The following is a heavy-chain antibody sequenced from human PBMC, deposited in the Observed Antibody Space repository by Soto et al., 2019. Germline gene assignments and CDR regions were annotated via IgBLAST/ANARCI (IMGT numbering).Heavy chain of an antibody. D-gene: IGHD6-6*01. CDR2: IHYSGAT. Sequence: SETLSLTCSVSDDSMRSGGYYWTWIRQLPGKGLQWIGFIHYSGATLYSPSLKSRVSISMQMSNNQFSLRLGSVTAADTAIYYCLRGKDKDDSSFWNHWGQGTTVTVSS. CDR3: LRGKDKDDSSFWNH. J-gene: IGHJ5*02. CDR1: DDSMRSGGYY. V-gene: IGHV4-31*03.